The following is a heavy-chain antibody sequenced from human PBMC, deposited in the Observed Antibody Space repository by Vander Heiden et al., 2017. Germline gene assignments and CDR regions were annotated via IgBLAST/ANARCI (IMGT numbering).Heavy chain of an antibody. CDR1: TCGGYY. V-gene: IGHV4-31*02. CDR3: ARAPYYYGSGSSTPFDY. J-gene: IGHJ4*02. CDR2: IYYSGST. Sequence: TCGGYYWSWIRQHPGKGLEWIGYIYYSGSTYYNPSLKRRVTISVDTSKNQFSLKMSSVTAAETAVYYCARAPYYYGSGSSTPFDYWGQGTMVTVSS. D-gene: IGHD3-10*01.